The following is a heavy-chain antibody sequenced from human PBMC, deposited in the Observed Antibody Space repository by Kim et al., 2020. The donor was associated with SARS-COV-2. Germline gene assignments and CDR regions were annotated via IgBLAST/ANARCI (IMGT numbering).Heavy chain of an antibody. CDR3: ARDWMIVVVSTYYYYGMDV. Sequence: SVKVSCKASGGTFSSYAISWVRQAPGQGLEWMGGIIPIFGTANYAQKFQGRVTITADESTSTAYMELSSLRSEDTAVYYCARDWMIVVVSTYYYYGMDVWGQGTTVTVSS. CDR2: IIPIFGTA. V-gene: IGHV1-69*13. J-gene: IGHJ6*02. CDR1: GGTFSSYA. D-gene: IGHD3-22*01.